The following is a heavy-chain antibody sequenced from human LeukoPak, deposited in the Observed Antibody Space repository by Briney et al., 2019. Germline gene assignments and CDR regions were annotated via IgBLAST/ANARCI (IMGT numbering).Heavy chain of an antibody. V-gene: IGHV4-59*08. CDR2: IFYSGST. D-gene: IGHD2-15*01. CDR3: ARPDYLLYCSGGSCQSRLDAFDL. J-gene: IGHJ3*01. CDR1: GASISSYY. Sequence: PSETLPLTCTVSGASISSYYWSWIRQPPGKGLGWIGYIFYSGSTNYNPSLKSRVTMSVDTSKNQFSLELSSVTAADTAVYYCARPDYLLYCSGGSCQSRLDAFDLWGQGTMVTVSS.